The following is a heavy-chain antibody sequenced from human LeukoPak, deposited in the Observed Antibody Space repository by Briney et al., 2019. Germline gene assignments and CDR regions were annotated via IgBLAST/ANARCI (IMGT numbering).Heavy chain of an antibody. CDR3: AKDTDSAIDY. V-gene: IGHV3-20*04. D-gene: IGHD2-21*01. J-gene: IGHJ4*02. CDR1: GFTFDDYG. Sequence: GGSLRLSCAASGFTFDDYGMSWVRQAPGKGLEWVSGNADSVKGRFTISRDNAKNSLYLQMNSLRAEDTALYYCAKDTDSAIDYWGQGTLVTVSS.